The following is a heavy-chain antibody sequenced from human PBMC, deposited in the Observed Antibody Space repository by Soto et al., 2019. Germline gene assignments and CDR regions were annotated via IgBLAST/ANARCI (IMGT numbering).Heavy chain of an antibody. Sequence: GGSLRLSCAASGFTFSSYGMHWVRQAPGKGLEWVAVIWYDGSNKYYADSVKGRFTISRDNSKNTLYLQMNSLRAEDTAVYYCARDSPIVVVPAAIPGWFDPWGQGTLVTVSS. CDR2: IWYDGSNK. CDR1: GFTFSSYG. D-gene: IGHD2-2*01. J-gene: IGHJ5*02. V-gene: IGHV3-33*01. CDR3: ARDSPIVVVPAAIPGWFDP.